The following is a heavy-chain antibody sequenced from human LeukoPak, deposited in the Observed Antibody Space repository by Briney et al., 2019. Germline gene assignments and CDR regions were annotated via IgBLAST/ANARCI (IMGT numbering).Heavy chain of an antibody. D-gene: IGHD3-10*01. CDR1: GGSLSTYY. CDR3: ARTEYFFDH. CDR2: IYYSGST. J-gene: IGHJ4*02. V-gene: IGHV4-59*01. Sequence: SETLSLTCTVSGGSLSTYYWSWIRQPPGNTLEWIGYIYYSGSTNYNPSLKSRVSMSVDTSKNQFSLNLNSVTAADTAVYYCARTEYFFDHWGQGTLVTVSS.